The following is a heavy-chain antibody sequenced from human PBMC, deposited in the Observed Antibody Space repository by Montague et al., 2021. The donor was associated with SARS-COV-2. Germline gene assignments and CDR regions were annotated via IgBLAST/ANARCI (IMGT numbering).Heavy chain of an antibody. Sequence: SLRLSCAASGFTFDDCAMHWVRPAPGKGLEWVSGISWNSGSVGYADSVKGRFTISRDNAKNSLYLQMNSLRAEDTALYYCAKWTTITFGSGSHPYGMDVWGQGTTVTVSS. J-gene: IGHJ6*02. CDR2: ISWNSGSV. CDR1: GFTFDDCA. V-gene: IGHV3-9*01. CDR3: AKWTTITFGSGSHPYGMDV. D-gene: IGHD3-10*01.